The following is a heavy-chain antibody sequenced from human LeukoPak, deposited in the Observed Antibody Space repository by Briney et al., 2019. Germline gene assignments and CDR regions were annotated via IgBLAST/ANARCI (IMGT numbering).Heavy chain of an antibody. Sequence: GGSLRLSCAASGFTFSNYAMGWVRQAPGKGLEWVSYISSSGSTIYYADSVKGRFTISRDNAKNSPYLQMNSLRAEDTAVYYCARGSGWYVVNFDYWGQGTLVTVSS. CDR3: ARGSGWYVVNFDY. V-gene: IGHV3-11*01. CDR1: GFTFSNYA. D-gene: IGHD6-19*01. J-gene: IGHJ4*02. CDR2: ISSSGSTI.